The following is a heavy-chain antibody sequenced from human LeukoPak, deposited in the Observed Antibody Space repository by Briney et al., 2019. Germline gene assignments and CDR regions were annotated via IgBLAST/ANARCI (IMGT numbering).Heavy chain of an antibody. V-gene: IGHV1-18*01. CDR3: ARKGFYY. J-gene: IGHJ4*02. CDR1: VHTFTNNG. CDR2: ISAYNGNT. Sequence: ASPKASCEASVHTFTNNGISTAPDALGQRIECKGWISAYNGNTNCAQKLQGGVTMTKDTSTSTAYMELRSLRSDDTAVYYSARKGFYYWGQGTQGTVSS.